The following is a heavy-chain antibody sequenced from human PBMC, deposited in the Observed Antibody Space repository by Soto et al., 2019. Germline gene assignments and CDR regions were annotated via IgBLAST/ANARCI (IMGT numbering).Heavy chain of an antibody. CDR2: TNPDGGDT. CDR3: ARINFYDSRGDGSNSTP. D-gene: IGHD3-22*01. V-gene: IGHV1-2*02. Sequence: ASVKVSCKASGYTFSDYYMHWVRQAPGQGLEWMGYTNPDGGDTTYAQKFQGRVTMTRDTSISTAYMELTRLTSDDTAMYYCARINFYDSRGDGSNSTPWGQGTLVTVSS. J-gene: IGHJ5*02. CDR1: GYTFSDYY.